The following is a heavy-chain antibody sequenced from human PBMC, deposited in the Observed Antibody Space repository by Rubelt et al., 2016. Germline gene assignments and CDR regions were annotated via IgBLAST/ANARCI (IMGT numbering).Heavy chain of an antibody. CDR1: GGSFSGYY. CDR2: INHSGST. CDR3: ARGQAPRFLEWLGGIDY. V-gene: IGHV4-34*01. D-gene: IGHD3-3*01. J-gene: IGHJ4*02. Sequence: QVQLQQWGAGLLKPSETLSLTCAVYGGSFSGYYWSWIRQPPGKGLEWIGEINHSGSTNYNPSFRSRVTISVDTSKNQFSPKLSSVTAADTAVYYCARGQAPRFLEWLGGIDYWGQGTLVTVSS.